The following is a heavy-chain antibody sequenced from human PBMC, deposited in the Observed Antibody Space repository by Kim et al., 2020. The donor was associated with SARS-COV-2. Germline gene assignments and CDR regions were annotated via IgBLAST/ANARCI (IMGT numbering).Heavy chain of an antibody. J-gene: IGHJ4*02. V-gene: IGHV1-2*02. D-gene: IGHD6-6*01. CDR1: GYTFTGYY. CDR3: ARVLGADSSSPDGFGY. CDR2: INPNSGGT. Sequence: ASVKVSCKASGYTFTGYYMHWVRQAPGQGLEWMGWINPNSGGTNYAQKFQGRVTMTRDTSISTAYMELSRLRSDDTAVYYCARVLGADSSSPDGFGYWGQGTLVTVSS.